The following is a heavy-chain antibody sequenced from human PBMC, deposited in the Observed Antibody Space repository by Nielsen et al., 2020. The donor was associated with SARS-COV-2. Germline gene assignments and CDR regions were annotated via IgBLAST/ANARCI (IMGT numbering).Heavy chain of an antibody. Sequence: GGSLRLSCAASGFTFSSYSMNWVRQAPGKGLEWVSYISSSSTIYYADSVKGRFTISRDNAKNSLYLQMNSLRAEDTAVYYCASYRVDGSGSGFDYWGQGTLVTVSS. CDR2: ISSSSTI. V-gene: IGHV3-48*01. CDR1: GFTFSSYS. CDR3: ASYRVDGSGSGFDY. D-gene: IGHD3-10*01. J-gene: IGHJ4*02.